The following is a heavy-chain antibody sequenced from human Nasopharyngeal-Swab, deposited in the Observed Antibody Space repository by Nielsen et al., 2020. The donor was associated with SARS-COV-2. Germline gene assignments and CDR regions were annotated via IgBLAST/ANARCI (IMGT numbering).Heavy chain of an antibody. V-gene: IGHV3-30-3*01. CDR1: GLNLSSNA. CDR3: ARDPSTGSRSRHLDY. J-gene: IGHJ4*02. Sequence: GGSLRLSCVVSGLNLSSNAIHWVRQAPGKGLEWVAVILHDGTNKYYADSVKGRFTISRDSSKNTLYLQMNNLRPEDTALYYCARDPSTGSRSRHLDYWGQGTQVTVSS. CDR2: ILHDGTNK. D-gene: IGHD1-14*01.